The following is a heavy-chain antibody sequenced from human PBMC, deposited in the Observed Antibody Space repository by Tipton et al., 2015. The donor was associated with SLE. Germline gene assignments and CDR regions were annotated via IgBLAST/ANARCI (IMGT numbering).Heavy chain of an antibody. J-gene: IGHJ4*02. D-gene: IGHD1-20*01. CDR1: GGFISSHY. CDR2: IYYSGST. Sequence: TLSLTCTVSGGFISSHYWSWIRQPPGKGLEWIGYIYYSGSTNYNPSLKSRVTISVDTSKNQFSLKLSSVTAADTAVYYCARHRVRYNWNDVGYWGQGTLVTVSS. V-gene: IGHV4-59*11. CDR3: ARHRVRYNWNDVGY.